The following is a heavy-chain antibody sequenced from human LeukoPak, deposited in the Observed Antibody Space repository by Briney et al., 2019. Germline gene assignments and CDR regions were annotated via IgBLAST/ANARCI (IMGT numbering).Heavy chain of an antibody. D-gene: IGHD5-18*01. Sequence: ASVKVSCKASGGTFSSYAISWVRQAPGQGLEWMGGIIPIFGTANYAQKFQGRVTITADESTGTAYMELSSLRSEDTAVYYCATHVDTAMAYYFDYWGQGTLVTVSS. CDR1: GGTFSSYA. CDR2: IIPIFGTA. CDR3: ATHVDTAMAYYFDY. V-gene: IGHV1-69*13. J-gene: IGHJ4*02.